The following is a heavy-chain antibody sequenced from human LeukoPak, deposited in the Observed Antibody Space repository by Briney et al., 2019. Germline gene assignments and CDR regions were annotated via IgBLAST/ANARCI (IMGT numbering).Heavy chain of an antibody. CDR1: GFTFSSYA. J-gene: IGHJ5*02. D-gene: IGHD2-15*01. V-gene: IGHV3-23*01. Sequence: GGSLRLSCAASGFTFSSYAMSWVRQAPGKGLEWVSAISGSGGSTYYADSVKGRLTISRDNSKNTLYLQMNSLRAEDTAVYYCAKATPVVVVVAATSWFDPWGQGTLVTVSS. CDR2: ISGSGGST. CDR3: AKATPVVVVVAATSWFDP.